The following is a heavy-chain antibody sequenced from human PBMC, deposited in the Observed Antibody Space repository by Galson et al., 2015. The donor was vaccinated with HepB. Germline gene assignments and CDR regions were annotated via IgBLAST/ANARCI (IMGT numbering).Heavy chain of an antibody. CDR2: IWYDGSNK. J-gene: IGHJ6*02. V-gene: IGHV3-33*01. CDR3: ARCRDPYYYYGMDV. Sequence: LRLSCAASGFTFSSYGMHWVRQAPGKGLEWVAVIWYDGSNKYYADSVKGRFTISRDNSKNTLYLQMNSLRAEDTAVNYCARCRDPYYYYGMDVWGQGTTVTVSS. CDR1: GFTFSSYG.